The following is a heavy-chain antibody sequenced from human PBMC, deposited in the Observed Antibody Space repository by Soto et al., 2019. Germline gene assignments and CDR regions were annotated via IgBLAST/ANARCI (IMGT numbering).Heavy chain of an antibody. CDR3: ARGFRQRYHDFWSGYYLDY. CDR1: GGTFSSYA. V-gene: IGHV1-69*01. J-gene: IGHJ4*02. CDR2: IIPIFGTA. D-gene: IGHD3-3*01. Sequence: QVQLVQSGAEVKKPGSSVKVSCKASGGTFSSYAISWVRQAPGQGLEWMGGIIPIFGTANYAQKFQGRVTITADESTSTAYMELSSLRSEDTAVYYCARGFRQRYHDFWSGYYLDYWGQGTLVTVSS.